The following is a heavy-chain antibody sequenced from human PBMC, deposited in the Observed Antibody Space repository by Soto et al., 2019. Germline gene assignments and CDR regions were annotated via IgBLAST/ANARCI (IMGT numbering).Heavy chain of an antibody. D-gene: IGHD6-19*01. CDR1: GFTFSSYG. J-gene: IGHJ4*02. Sequence: QVQLVESGGGVVQPGRSLRLSCAASGFTFSSYGMHWVRQAPGKGLEWLAVRSYDGSNKYYADSVQGRFTISRDNSKNTLYLQVNSLRAEDTAMYYCAKDYGSGWNMGDFWGQGTLVTVSS. CDR2: RSYDGSNK. V-gene: IGHV3-30*18. CDR3: AKDYGSGWNMGDF.